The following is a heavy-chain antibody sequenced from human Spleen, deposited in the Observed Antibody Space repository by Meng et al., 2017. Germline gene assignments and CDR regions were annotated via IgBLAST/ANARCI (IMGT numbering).Heavy chain of an antibody. CDR1: GLTFSSYW. CDR2: IKQDGSEK. J-gene: IGHJ3*02. D-gene: IGHD3-22*01. V-gene: IGHV3-7*01. Sequence: GESLKISCAASGLTFSSYWMTWVRQAPGKGLEWVANIKQDGSEKLYVDSVKGRFTISRDNAKNSLYLQMNSLRAEDTAVYYCARSRRYRYYYDSSGADDAFDIWGQGTMVTVSS. CDR3: ARSRRYRYYYDSSGADDAFDI.